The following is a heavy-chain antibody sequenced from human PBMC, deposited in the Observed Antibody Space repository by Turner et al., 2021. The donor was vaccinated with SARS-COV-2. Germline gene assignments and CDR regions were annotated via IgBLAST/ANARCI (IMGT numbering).Heavy chain of an antibody. D-gene: IGHD3-22*01. CDR3: AGSSSGYLNAAFDI. V-gene: IGHV3-30-3*01. J-gene: IGHJ3*02. CDR2: ISSNGDET. CDR1: GFTFSSYV. Sequence: QVQLVEVGRGVVQPGRSLRLSCAASGFTFSSYVMHWVRQVPGKGLQWVALISSNGDETHYADSVKGRFTISRDNSRSTLSLQMNSLRVEDTAVYFCAGSSSGYLNAAFDIWGQGTGVIISS.